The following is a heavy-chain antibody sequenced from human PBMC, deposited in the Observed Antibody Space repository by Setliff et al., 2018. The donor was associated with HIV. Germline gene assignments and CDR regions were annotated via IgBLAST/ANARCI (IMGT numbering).Heavy chain of an antibody. D-gene: IGHD2-15*01. CDR3: ATPRTPQLYCSGGSCFDAFDL. Sequence: GASVKVSCKASEYVFTTYAINWVRQAPGQGLEWMGWINTNTGNPTYAQGFTGRFVFSLDTSVSTAYLQISSLKAEDTAVYYCATPRTPQLYCSGGSCFDAFDLWGQGTMVTVSS. J-gene: IGHJ3*01. CDR1: EYVFTTYA. V-gene: IGHV7-4-1*02. CDR2: INTNTGNP.